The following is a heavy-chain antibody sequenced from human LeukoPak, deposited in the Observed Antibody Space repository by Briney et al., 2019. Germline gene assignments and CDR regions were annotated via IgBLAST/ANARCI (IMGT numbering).Heavy chain of an antibody. J-gene: IGHJ5*02. Sequence: SETLSLTCTVFGGSISSYYWSWIRQSPGKGLEWIGYIYKSGSTNYNPSLRSRVTMSVDTSKNQFSLNLTSVTAADTAVYYCAREFDSGPLGWFDPWGQGTLVTVSS. V-gene: IGHV4-59*01. CDR3: AREFDSGPLGWFDP. CDR2: IYKSGST. CDR1: GGSISSYY. D-gene: IGHD5-12*01.